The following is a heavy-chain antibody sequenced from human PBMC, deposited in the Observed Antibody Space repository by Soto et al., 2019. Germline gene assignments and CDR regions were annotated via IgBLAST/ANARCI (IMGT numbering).Heavy chain of an antibody. CDR3: ARELIVGPAEYFQH. CDR1: GFTFSDYY. D-gene: IGHD1-26*01. V-gene: IGHV3-7*01. CDR2: IDPSGTKK. Sequence: VQLVESGGDLVKPGGSLRLSCAASGFTFSDYYMSWIRQAPGKGLEWVANIDPSGTKKYYVGSVTGRFTISRDNAKNSLYLHMNSLRAEDTAEYYCARELIVGPAEYFQHWGQGTLVTVSS. J-gene: IGHJ1*01.